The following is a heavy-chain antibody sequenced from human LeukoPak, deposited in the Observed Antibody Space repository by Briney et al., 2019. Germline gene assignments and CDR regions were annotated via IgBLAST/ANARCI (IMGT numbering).Heavy chain of an antibody. CDR3: ADIYYDILTGYRALDY. V-gene: IGHV4-39*01. J-gene: IGHJ4*02. Sequence: SETLSLTCTVSGGSISSRTYYWGWIRQPPGKGXXXXXXXYYSGSTYYNPVLKSRVTISVDTSKNQFSLKLRSVTAADTAVYYCADIYYDILTGYRALDYWGQGTLVTVSS. D-gene: IGHD3-9*01. CDR1: GGSISSRTYY. CDR2: XYYSGST.